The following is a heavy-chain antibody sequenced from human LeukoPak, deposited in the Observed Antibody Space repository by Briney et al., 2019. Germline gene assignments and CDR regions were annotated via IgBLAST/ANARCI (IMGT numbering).Heavy chain of an antibody. CDR2: IYPGDSDT. Sequence: GESLKISCPGSGDSFTSYWIAWVRQMPGKGLEWVGIIYPGDSDTRYSPSFQGQVTISADKSITTAYLQWSSLKASGTAMYYCARCWATGPWWGPDSWGQGTQVTVSS. D-gene: IGHD2-8*02. CDR1: GDSFTSYW. V-gene: IGHV5-51*01. CDR3: ARCWATGPWWGPDS. J-gene: IGHJ4*02.